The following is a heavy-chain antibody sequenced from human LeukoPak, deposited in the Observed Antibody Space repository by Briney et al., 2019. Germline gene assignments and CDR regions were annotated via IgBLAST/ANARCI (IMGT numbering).Heavy chain of an antibody. CDR1: GFTFSSYW. J-gene: IGHJ4*02. CDR3: AKGDSIAARSYFDY. V-gene: IGHV3-30*18. D-gene: IGHD6-6*01. Sequence: GGSLRLSCAASGFTFSSYWMSWVRQAPGKGLEWVAVISYDGSNKYYADSVKGRFTISRDNSKNTLYLQMNSLRAEDTAGYYCAKGDSIAARSYFDYWGQGTLVTVSS. CDR2: ISYDGSNK.